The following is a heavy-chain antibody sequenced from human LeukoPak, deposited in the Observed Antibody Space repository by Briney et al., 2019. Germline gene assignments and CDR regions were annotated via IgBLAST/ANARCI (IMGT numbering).Heavy chain of an antibody. V-gene: IGHV4-4*02. Sequence: SGTLSLTCAVSGGSISNGYWWSWVRQPPVKGLEWIGEINHSGSTNYNPSLKSRVTISVVTSKNQFSLKLSSVTAADTAVYYCARVRSSGWYGLRYWGQGTLVTVSS. CDR1: GGSISNGYW. J-gene: IGHJ4*02. CDR3: ARVRSSGWYGLRY. CDR2: INHSGST. D-gene: IGHD6-19*01.